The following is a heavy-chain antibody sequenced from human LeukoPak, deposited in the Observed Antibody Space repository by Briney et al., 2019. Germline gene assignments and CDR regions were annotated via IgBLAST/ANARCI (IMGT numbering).Heavy chain of an antibody. Sequence: AVTLSLTCAVYGGSFSGYFWSWIRQPPGKGLEWIGEINRCGSTTYNPSLQSRVTISVDTSKNQFSLKLNSVTAADTAVYYCARGSSSWDFDYWGQGTLVTVSS. CDR3: ARGSSSWDFDY. V-gene: IGHV4-34*01. CDR2: INRCGST. D-gene: IGHD6-13*01. CDR1: GGSFSGYF. J-gene: IGHJ4*02.